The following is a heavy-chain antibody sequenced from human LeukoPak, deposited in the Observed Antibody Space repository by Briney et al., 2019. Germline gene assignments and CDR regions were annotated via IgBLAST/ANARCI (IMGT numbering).Heavy chain of an antibody. V-gene: IGHV3-48*01. CDR2: ISSSSTTI. CDR3: ALIAVDWQQPFDY. J-gene: IGHJ4*02. Sequence: GGSLRLSCAASGFSFSRYTMSWVRQAPGKGLEWISYISSSSTTIKYADSVKGRFIISRDNAKNSVYLQMNNLRAEDTAVYYCALIAVDWQQPFDYWGQGTLVTVSS. CDR1: GFSFSRYT. D-gene: IGHD6-13*01.